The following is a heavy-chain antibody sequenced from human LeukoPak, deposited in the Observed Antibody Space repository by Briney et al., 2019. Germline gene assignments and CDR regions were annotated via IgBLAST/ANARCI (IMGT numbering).Heavy chain of an antibody. Sequence: SVKVSCKASGGTFSSYAISWVRQAPGQGLEWMGGIIPIFGTANYAQKFQGRVTITADEYTSTAYMELSSLRSEDTAVYYCARAAYYYDSSGYYYFDYWGQGTLVTVSS. CDR2: IIPIFGTA. CDR3: ARAAYYYDSSGYYYFDY. J-gene: IGHJ4*02. CDR1: GGTFSSYA. D-gene: IGHD3-22*01. V-gene: IGHV1-69*13.